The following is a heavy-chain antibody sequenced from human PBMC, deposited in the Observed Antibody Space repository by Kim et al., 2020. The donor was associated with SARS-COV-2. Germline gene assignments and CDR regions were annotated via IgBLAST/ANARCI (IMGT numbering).Heavy chain of an antibody. Sequence: GGSLRLSCAASGFTFSSYAMSWARQAPGKGLEWVSVISGSGDSTYYADSLKGRFTISRDNSKNTLYLQMNSLRAEDTAVYYCAKVADYGNYLDYFDFWGQGTLVTVSS. CDR1: GFTFSSYA. CDR3: AKVADYGNYLDYFDF. CDR2: ISGSGDST. D-gene: IGHD4-17*01. J-gene: IGHJ4*02. V-gene: IGHV3-23*01.